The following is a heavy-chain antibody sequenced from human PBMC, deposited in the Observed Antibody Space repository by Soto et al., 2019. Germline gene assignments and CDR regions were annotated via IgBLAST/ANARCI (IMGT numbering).Heavy chain of an antibody. CDR1: GGSISSYY. J-gene: IGHJ4*02. V-gene: IGHV4-59*01. D-gene: IGHD1-26*01. CDR3: ACLKGVGAKGDFDY. CDR2: IYYSGST. Sequence: SETLSLTCTVSGGSISSYYWSWIRQPPGKGLEWIGYIYYSGSTNYNPSLKSRVTISVDTSKNQFSLKLSSVTAADTAVYYCACLKGVGAKGDFDYWGQGTLVTVSS.